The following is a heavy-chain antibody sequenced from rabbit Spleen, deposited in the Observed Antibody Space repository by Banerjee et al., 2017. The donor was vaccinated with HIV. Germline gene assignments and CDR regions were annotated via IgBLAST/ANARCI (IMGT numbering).Heavy chain of an antibody. D-gene: IGHD1-1*01. Sequence: QSLEESGGDLVKPGASLTLTCTASGFSFSSSDYMCWVRQAPGKGLEWISCIAGSSSGFTYSATWAQGRFTISKTSSTTVTLQLTSLTAADTATYFCARDLTGVIGWNFGWWGQGTLVTVS. CDR1: GFSFSSSDY. J-gene: IGHJ4*01. CDR3: ARDLTGVIGWNFGW. V-gene: IGHV1S40*01. CDR2: IAGSSSGFT.